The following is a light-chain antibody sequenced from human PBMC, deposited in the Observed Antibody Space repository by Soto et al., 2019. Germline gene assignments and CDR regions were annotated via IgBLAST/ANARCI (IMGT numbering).Light chain of an antibody. CDR3: SSYTITNTLI. V-gene: IGLV2-14*03. CDR2: DVS. CDR1: SSDLGDYNS. J-gene: IGLJ2*01. Sequence: QSALTQPASVSGSPGQSVTISCAGSSSDLGDYNSVSWYQQYPGKAPQLILYDVSSRPSRLSNRFSGSKSGNTASLTISGLQAEDEGSYYCSSYTITNTLIFGGGTQLTVL.